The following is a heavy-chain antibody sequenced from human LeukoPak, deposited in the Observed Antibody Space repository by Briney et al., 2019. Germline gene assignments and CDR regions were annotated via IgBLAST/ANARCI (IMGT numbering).Heavy chain of an antibody. V-gene: IGHV1-2*05. D-gene: IGHD7-27*01. J-gene: IGHJ3*02. CDR1: GYTFIDYY. CDR2: INPKNGAT. CDR3: ARDWGGGSPSAFDI. Sequence: ASVTVSCTASGYTFIDYYIHWVRQAPGQGLEWMGRINPKNGATNYAQEFRGRVSMTRDTSSTTAYMELTRLTYADTDVYFCARDWGGGSPSAFDIWGQGTVVTVSS.